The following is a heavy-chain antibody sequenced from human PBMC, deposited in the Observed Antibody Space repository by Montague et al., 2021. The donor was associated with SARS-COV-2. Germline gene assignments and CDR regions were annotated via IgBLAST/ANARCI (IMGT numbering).Heavy chain of an antibody. V-gene: IGHV2-70*01. CDR3: ARIREGPYGSGPDYYYYYGMDV. D-gene: IGHD3-10*01. CDR2: IDWDDDK. J-gene: IGHJ6*02. Sequence: PALVKPTQTLTLTCTFSGFSLSTSGMCVSWIRQPPGKALEWLALIDWDDDKYYSTSLKTRLTISKDTSKNQVVLTVTNMDPVDTATYYCARIREGPYGSGPDYYYYYGMDVWGQGTTVTVSS. CDR1: GFSLSTSGMC.